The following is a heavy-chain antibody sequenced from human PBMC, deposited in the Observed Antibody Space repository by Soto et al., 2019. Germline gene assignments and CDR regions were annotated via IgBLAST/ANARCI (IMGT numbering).Heavy chain of an antibody. V-gene: IGHV1-69*01. CDR3: ARTGASGRGAIVGASTFAY. Sequence: QVQLVQSGAEVKKPVSSVKVSCKASGGTFSSYAISWVRQAPGQGLEWMGGIIPLFGTANYAQKFQGRVKITADESTSTDYMELRSLRSEETAVYYCARTGASGRGAIVGASTFAYLGQGSLVTVSS. CDR1: GGTFSSYA. CDR2: IIPLFGTA. D-gene: IGHD1-26*01. J-gene: IGHJ4*02.